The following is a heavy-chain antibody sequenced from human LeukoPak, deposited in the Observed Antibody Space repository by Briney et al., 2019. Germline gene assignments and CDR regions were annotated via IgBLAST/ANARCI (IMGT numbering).Heavy chain of an antibody. J-gene: IGHJ4*02. CDR2: INHSGST. D-gene: IGHD6-13*01. V-gene: IGHV4-39*07. CDR3: ARGRALYSSSWTRRPVDY. CDR1: GGSISSSSYY. Sequence: SETLSLTCTVSGGSISSSSYYWGWIRQPPGKGLEWIGEINHSGSTNYNPSLKSRVTISVDTSKNQFSLKLSSVTAADTAVYYCARGRALYSSSWTRRPVDYWGQGTLVTVSS.